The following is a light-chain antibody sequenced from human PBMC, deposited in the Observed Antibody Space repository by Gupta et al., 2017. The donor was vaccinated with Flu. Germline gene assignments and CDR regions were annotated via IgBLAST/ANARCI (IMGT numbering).Light chain of an antibody. V-gene: IGLV2-11*01. CDR3: SSHAGRVTWV. CDR1: SNDVGGSNR. Sequence: QSAPTQPRSVSGSPGPSVTISCPGSSNDVGGSNRVSWYQQRPGKAPKLILYYVTERPSGVPDRFSGSKSGNTASLTISGLQADDEADYYCSSHAGRVTWVFGTGTTVTVL. CDR2: YVT. J-gene: IGLJ1*01.